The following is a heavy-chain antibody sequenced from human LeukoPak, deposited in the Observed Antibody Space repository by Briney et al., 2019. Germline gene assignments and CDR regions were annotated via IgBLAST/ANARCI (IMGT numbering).Heavy chain of an antibody. J-gene: IGHJ4*02. Sequence: GGSLRLSCAASGITFTTYAMHWVRQAPGKGLEWVALISYDGTNKYYADSVMGRFTISRDNAKNSLYLQMNSLRAEDTAVYYCARDGRAYYDFWSGYYLSFFDYWGQGTLVTVSS. CDR1: GITFTTYA. D-gene: IGHD3-3*01. CDR3: ARDGRAYYDFWSGYYLSFFDY. V-gene: IGHV3-30*04. CDR2: ISYDGTNK.